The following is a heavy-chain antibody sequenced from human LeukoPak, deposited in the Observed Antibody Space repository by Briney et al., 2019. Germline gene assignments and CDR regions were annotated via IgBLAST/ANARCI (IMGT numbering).Heavy chain of an antibody. CDR2: TSFDVSNK. Sequence: GGSLRLSCAASGVTFSNYAIHWVRQAPGKGLEWVTTTSFDVSNKYYADSVKGRFTISRDNSKNTLYQQMNSLRTEDTAVYSCARGYCTSTSCYNDYWGQGTLVTVSS. D-gene: IGHD2-2*02. J-gene: IGHJ4*02. CDR1: GVTFSNYA. V-gene: IGHV3-30*04. CDR3: ARGYCTSTSCYNDY.